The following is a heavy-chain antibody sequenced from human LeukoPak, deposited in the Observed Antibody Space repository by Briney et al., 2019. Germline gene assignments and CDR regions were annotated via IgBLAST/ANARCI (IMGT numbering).Heavy chain of an antibody. Sequence: SETLSLTCTVSGGSISSSSYYWGWIRQPPGKGLEWIGNIYYTGSTYYNPSFKSRITISVDTSKNQFSLKLSSVTAADTAVYYCASEGASDYWGQGTLVTVSS. CDR2: IYYTGST. V-gene: IGHV4-39*01. CDR3: ASEGASDY. CDR1: GGSISSSSYY. J-gene: IGHJ4*02.